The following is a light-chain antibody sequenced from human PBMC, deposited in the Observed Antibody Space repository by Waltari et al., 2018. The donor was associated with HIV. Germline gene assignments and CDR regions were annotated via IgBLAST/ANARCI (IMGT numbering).Light chain of an antibody. CDR1: QSISTF. CDR3: QQSFNTPWT. CDR2: GSS. Sequence: DIQMTQSPSSLSASVGDRVTVTCRASQSISTFFNWYQQKPGKSPKLLIFGSSKLQDGVPSRFSGSGSGTDFTLTIGSLQSEDIATYYCQQSFNTPWTFGQGTKVEVK. V-gene: IGKV1-39*01. J-gene: IGKJ1*01.